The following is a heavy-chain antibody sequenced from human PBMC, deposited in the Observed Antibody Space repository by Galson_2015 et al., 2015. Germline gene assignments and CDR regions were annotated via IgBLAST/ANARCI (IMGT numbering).Heavy chain of an antibody. J-gene: IGHJ2*01. CDR2: ISNGATYI. V-gene: IGHV3-21*01. CDR1: GFTFSTYF. Sequence: SLRLSCAASGFTFSTYFMHWVRQAPGKGLEWVSSISNGATYIYYADSVKGRFTISRDNAENSLFLQMNSLRSEDTAVYYCARGAPSYWYFDLWGRGTLVTVFS. CDR3: ARGAPSYWYFDL.